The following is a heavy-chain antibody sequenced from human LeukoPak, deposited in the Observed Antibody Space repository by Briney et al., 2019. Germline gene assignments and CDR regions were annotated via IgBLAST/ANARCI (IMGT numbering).Heavy chain of an antibody. CDR2: INHSGST. Sequence: SETLSLTCAVYGGSFSGYYWSWIRQPPGKGLEWIGEINHSGSTNYNPSLKSRVTISVDTSKNQFSLKLSSVTAADTAVYYCARVQYYDFWSGYYLFDYWGQGTLVTVSS. J-gene: IGHJ4*02. V-gene: IGHV4-34*01. D-gene: IGHD3-3*01. CDR3: ARVQYYDFWSGYYLFDY. CDR1: GGSFSGYY.